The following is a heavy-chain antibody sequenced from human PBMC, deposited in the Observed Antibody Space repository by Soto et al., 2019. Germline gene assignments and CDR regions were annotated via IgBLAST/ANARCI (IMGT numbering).Heavy chain of an antibody. CDR2: IYSSGST. V-gene: IGHV4-4*07. CDR1: GGSISGYC. CDR3: ARDYYDSSGYAKWFDP. D-gene: IGHD3-22*01. Sequence: SETLSLTCTVSGGSISGYCWSWIRQPAGKGLEWIGRIYSSGSTNYNPSLKSRVTMSVDTAKNQFSLKLSSVTAADTAVYSCARDYYDSSGYAKWFDPWGQGTLVTVSS. J-gene: IGHJ5*02.